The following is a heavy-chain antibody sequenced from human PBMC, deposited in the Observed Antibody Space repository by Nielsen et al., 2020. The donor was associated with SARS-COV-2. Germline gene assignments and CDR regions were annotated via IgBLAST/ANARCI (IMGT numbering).Heavy chain of an antibody. CDR3: TRHAAYPY. CDR1: GFTFSDHY. D-gene: IGHD6-25*01. V-gene: IGHV3-72*01. Sequence: GESLKISCAASGFTFSDHYMDWVRQAPGKGLEWVGRTRNKANSYTTEYAASVKGRFTISRDDSKNTAYLQMNSLKTEDTAVYYCTRHAAYPYWGQGTLVTVSS. J-gene: IGHJ4*02. CDR2: TRNKANSYTT.